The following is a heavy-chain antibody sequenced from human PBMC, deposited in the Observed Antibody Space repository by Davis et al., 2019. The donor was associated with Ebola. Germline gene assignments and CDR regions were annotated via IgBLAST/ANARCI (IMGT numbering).Heavy chain of an antibody. V-gene: IGHV4-59*01. CDR2: IYYSGTT. D-gene: IGHD4-11*01. J-gene: IGHJ4*02. CDR1: GGSMRSYY. Sequence: SETLSLTCTVSGGSMRSYYWSWIRQPPGKGLEWIGNIYYSGTTNYNPSLKSRVTFSGDTSKNQFSLKLSSVTAADTAMYYCARTPQFSNYGAYFDYWGQGALVTVSS. CDR3: ARTPQFSNYGAYFDY.